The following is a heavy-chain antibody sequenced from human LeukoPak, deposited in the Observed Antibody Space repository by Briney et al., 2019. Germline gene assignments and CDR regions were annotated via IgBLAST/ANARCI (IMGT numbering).Heavy chain of an antibody. V-gene: IGHV1-69*04. D-gene: IGHD4-17*01. J-gene: IGHJ4*02. CDR3: ATPGPMTTVPFFDY. CDR1: GGSFSSYV. Sequence: ASVKVSCKASGGSFSSYVITWVRQAPGQGLEWMGRIIPVLGVSNFAQKFEGRVTMTRDTSTSTVYMELSSLRSEDTAVYYCATPGPMTTVPFFDYWGQGTLVTVSS. CDR2: IIPVLGVS.